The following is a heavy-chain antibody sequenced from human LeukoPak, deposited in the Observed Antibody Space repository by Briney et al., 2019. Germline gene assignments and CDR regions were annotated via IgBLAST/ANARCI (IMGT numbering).Heavy chain of an antibody. CDR3: ARPGGIDY. J-gene: IGHJ4*02. D-gene: IGHD3-16*01. CDR1: GYSFPTSW. CDR2: IYPGDSDT. Sequence: GESLKISCRGSGYSFPTSWIGWVRQMPGKGLEWMGIIYPGDSDTRYSPSFRGQVTISADKSISTAYLQWSSLKASDTAMYYCARPGGIDYWGQGTLVTVSS. V-gene: IGHV5-51*01.